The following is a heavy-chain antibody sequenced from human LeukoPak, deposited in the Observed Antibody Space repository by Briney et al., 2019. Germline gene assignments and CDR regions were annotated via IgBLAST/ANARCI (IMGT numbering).Heavy chain of an antibody. V-gene: IGHV3-11*01. Sequence: GGSLRLSCAASGFTFSDYYMSWIRQAPGKGLECVSYSGGSGSSIYYADSVKGRSTISRDNAKNSLYLQLNSLRAEDTAVYYCARVRWDSGGSHFYYFDYWGQGTLVTVSS. CDR2: SGGSGSSI. CDR1: GFTFSDYY. D-gene: IGHD3-22*01. CDR3: ARVRWDSGGSHFYYFDY. J-gene: IGHJ4*02.